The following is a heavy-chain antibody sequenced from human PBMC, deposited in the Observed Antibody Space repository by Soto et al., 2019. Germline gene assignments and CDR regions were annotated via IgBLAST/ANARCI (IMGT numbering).Heavy chain of an antibody. V-gene: IGHV5-10-1*01. CDR3: ARLQVVMELNGMDV. D-gene: IGHD2-15*01. Sequence: PGGSLKISCKGSGYSFTSYWISWVRQMPGKGLEWMGRIDPSDSYINYSPSFQGHVTISADKSISTAYLQWSSLKASDTAMYYCARLQVVMELNGMDVWGQGTTVTVPS. CDR1: GYSFTSYW. J-gene: IGHJ6*02. CDR2: IDPSDSYI.